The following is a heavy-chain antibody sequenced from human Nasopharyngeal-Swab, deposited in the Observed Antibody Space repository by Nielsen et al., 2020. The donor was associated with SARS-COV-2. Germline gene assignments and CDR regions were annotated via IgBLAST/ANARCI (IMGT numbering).Heavy chain of an antibody. CDR2: INHSGST. J-gene: IGHJ6*02. Sequence: SETLSLTSAVYGGSFSGYYWSWIRQPPGKGLEWIGEINHSGSTNYNPSLKSRVTISVDTSKNQFSLKLSSVTAADTAVYYCARGSLGSFSTVTRIYGMDVWGQGTTVTVSS. V-gene: IGHV4-34*01. D-gene: IGHD4-17*01. CDR3: ARGSLGSFSTVTRIYGMDV. CDR1: GGSFSGYY.